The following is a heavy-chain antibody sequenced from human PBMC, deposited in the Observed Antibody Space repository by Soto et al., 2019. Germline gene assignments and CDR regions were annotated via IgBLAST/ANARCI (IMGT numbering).Heavy chain of an antibody. CDR1: GFTFSSYA. Sequence: GGSLRLSCAASGFTFSSYAMSWVRQAPGKGLEWVSAISGSGGSTYYADSVKGRFTISRDNSKNTLYLQMNSLRAEDTAVHYCAKDLQYYYDSSGYPKCDAFDIWGQGTMVTVSS. J-gene: IGHJ3*02. CDR3: AKDLQYYYDSSGYPKCDAFDI. D-gene: IGHD3-22*01. CDR2: ISGSGGST. V-gene: IGHV3-23*01.